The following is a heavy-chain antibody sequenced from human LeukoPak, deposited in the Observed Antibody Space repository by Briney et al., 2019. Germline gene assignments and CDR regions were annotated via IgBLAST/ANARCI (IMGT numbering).Heavy chain of an antibody. CDR1: GFSLSGSV. J-gene: IGHJ4*01. V-gene: IGHV3-64*01. D-gene: IGHD6-19*01. CDR2: LSIVGGST. CDR3: ARGATYSSGWYYFDY. Sequence: GGSLRLSCAASGFSLSGSVMHWVREAPGGGLEYVSALSIVGGSTYYANSVKGRFTISRDNSKNTLYLQMGSLRAEDMAVYYCARGATYSSGWYYFDYWGQGTLVTVSS.